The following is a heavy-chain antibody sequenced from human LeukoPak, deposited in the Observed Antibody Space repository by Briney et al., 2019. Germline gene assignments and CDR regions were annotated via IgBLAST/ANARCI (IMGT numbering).Heavy chain of an antibody. J-gene: IGHJ4*02. D-gene: IGHD3-9*01. CDR2: ISGSGGST. CDR3: AKGPYYDILTGYYSDY. Sequence: PGGSLRLSWAASGFTFSSYAMSWVRQAPGKGLEWVSAISGSGGSTYYADSVKGRFTIPRDNSKNTLYLQMNSLRAEDTAVYYCAKGPYYDILTGYYSDYWGQGTLVTVSS. V-gene: IGHV3-23*01. CDR1: GFTFSSYA.